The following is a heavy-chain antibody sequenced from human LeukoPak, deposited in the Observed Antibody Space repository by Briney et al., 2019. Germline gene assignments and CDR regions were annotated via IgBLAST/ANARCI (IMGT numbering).Heavy chain of an antibody. D-gene: IGHD6-19*01. J-gene: IGHJ4*02. CDR2: INTNTGNP. CDR3: ARDGYSSGWPPFDY. CDR1: GYTFTSYA. V-gene: IGHV7-4-1*02. Sequence: ASVKVSCKASGYTFTSYAMNWVRQAPGQGLEWMGWINTNTGNPTYVQGFTGRFVFSLDTSVSTAYLQISSLKAEDTAVYYCARDGYSSGWPPFDYRGQGTLVTVSS.